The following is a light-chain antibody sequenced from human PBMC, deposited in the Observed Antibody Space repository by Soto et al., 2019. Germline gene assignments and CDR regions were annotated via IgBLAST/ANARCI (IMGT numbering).Light chain of an antibody. CDR1: ESISSH. Sequence: EIVMTQSPATLSVSPGEEVTLSCRASESISSHLAWYQQRPGRSPRLLIHEASTRATGISARFSGSGSRTEFTLTISSLQSEDCAVYYCQQYKYLWTFGQGTRVEPK. J-gene: IGKJ1*01. CDR3: QQYKYLWT. V-gene: IGKV3-15*01. CDR2: EAS.